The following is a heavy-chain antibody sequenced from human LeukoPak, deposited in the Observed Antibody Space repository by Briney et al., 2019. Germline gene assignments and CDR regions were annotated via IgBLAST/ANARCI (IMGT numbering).Heavy chain of an antibody. V-gene: IGHV1-46*01. J-gene: IGHJ4*02. D-gene: IGHD4-11*01. CDR2: INPSGGST. CDR3: ARSVTTRPDFDY. CDR1: GYTFTSYY. Sequence: ASVKVSCKASGYTFTSYYMHWVRQAPGQGLEWMGIINPSGGSTSYAQKFQGRVTMTRDTSISTAYMELSRLRSDDTAVYYCARSVTTRPDFDYWGQGTLVTVSS.